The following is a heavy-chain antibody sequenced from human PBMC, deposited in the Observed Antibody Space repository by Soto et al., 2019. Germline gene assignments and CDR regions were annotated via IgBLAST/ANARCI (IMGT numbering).Heavy chain of an antibody. V-gene: IGHV3-7*01. J-gene: IGHJ4*02. CDR3: SRGQRGSMRGNFDY. CDR2: IKQDGSEK. D-gene: IGHD1-26*01. CDR1: GFTFSSYW. Sequence: EVQLVESGGGLVQPGGSLRLSCAASGFTFSSYWMSWVRQAPGKWLEWVANIKQDGSEKYYVDSVKGRVTISRDNAKNSLYLQMNSLRAEDTAVYYCSRGQRGSMRGNFDYWGQGTLVTVSS.